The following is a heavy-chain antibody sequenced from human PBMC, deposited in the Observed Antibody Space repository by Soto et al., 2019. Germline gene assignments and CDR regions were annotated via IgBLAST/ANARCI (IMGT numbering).Heavy chain of an antibody. D-gene: IGHD4-4*01. Sequence: SETLSLTCTVSGGSISSYYWSWIRQPPGKGLEWIGYIYYSGSTNYNPSLKSRVTISVDTSKNQFSLKLSSVTAADTAVYYCARYYSKARVGYYYYYMDVWGKGTTVTVSS. CDR3: ARYYSKARVGYYYYYMDV. V-gene: IGHV4-59*01. CDR1: GGSISSYY. J-gene: IGHJ6*03. CDR2: IYYSGST.